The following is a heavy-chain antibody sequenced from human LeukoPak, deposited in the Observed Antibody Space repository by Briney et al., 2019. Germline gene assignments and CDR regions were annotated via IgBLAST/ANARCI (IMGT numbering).Heavy chain of an antibody. CDR1: GDSVSSNSAA. V-gene: IGHV6-1*01. Sequence: SQILSLTCAISGDSVSSNSAAWNWIRQSPSRGLEWLGRTYYRSKWYNDYAVSVKSRITINPDTSKNQFSQQLNSVTPEDTAVYYCARDPLWFGESFFDYWGQGTLVTVSS. CDR3: ARDPLWFGESFFDY. CDR2: TYYRSKWYN. J-gene: IGHJ4*02. D-gene: IGHD3-10*01.